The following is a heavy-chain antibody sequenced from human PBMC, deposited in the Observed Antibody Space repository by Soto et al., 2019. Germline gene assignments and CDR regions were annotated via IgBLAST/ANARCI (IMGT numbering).Heavy chain of an antibody. CDR2: IMPVFRTP. Sequence: QVHLEQSGAEVKKPGSSVKVSCKASGGTFRTAAVSWVRQAPGQGLEWLGGIMPVFRTPDYAQKFQGRVTNTADESTSTAYMELSGLRSDDTAVYYCARDNDRPQLGGNYYYILDVWGQGTTITVSS. CDR1: GGTFRTAA. CDR3: ARDNDRPQLGGNYYYILDV. V-gene: IGHV1-69*12. D-gene: IGHD2-8*01. J-gene: IGHJ6*02.